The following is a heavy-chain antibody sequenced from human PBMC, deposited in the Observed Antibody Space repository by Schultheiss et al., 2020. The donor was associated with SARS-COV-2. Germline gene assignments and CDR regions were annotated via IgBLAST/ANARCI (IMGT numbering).Heavy chain of an antibody. D-gene: IGHD3-10*01. Sequence: GESLKISCAASGFTFSGDWMHWVRQAPGKGLEWVAKIKQDGSEKYYVDSVKGRFTISRENAKNSLYLQMNSLRAGDTALYYCAKGFSGGEAYWGQGTLVTVSS. CDR3: AKGFSGGEAY. CDR1: GFTFSGDW. J-gene: IGHJ4*02. CDR2: IKQDGSEK. V-gene: IGHV3-7*03.